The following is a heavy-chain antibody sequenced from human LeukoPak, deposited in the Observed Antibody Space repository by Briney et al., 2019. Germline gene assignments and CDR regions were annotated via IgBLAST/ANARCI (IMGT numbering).Heavy chain of an antibody. D-gene: IGHD4-11*01. CDR1: GFTFTSYG. CDR3: AKDVERGFDYTNSLDY. J-gene: IGHJ4*02. Sequence: GGSLRLSCAASGFTFTSYGMHWVRQAPGKGLEWVAVIWSDGTNKYYADSVKGRFAISRDDSNNMVYLKMNSLRAEDTAVYYCAKDVERGFDYTNSLDYWGQGTLVTVSS. V-gene: IGHV3-33*06. CDR2: IWSDGTNK.